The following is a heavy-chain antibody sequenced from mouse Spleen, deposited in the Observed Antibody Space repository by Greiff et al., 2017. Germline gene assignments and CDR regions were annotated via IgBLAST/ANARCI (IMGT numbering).Heavy chain of an antibody. CDR2: IYPGDGDT. Sequence: VQLQQSGPELVKPGASVKISCKASGYAFSSSWMNWVKQRPGQGLEWIGRIYPGDGDTNYNGKFKGKATLTADKSSSTAYMQLSSLTSVDSAVYFCARITGRDYFDYWGQGTTLTVSS. CDR3: ARITGRDYFDY. J-gene: IGHJ2*01. CDR1: GYAFSSSW. V-gene: IGHV1-82*01. D-gene: IGHD4-1*01.